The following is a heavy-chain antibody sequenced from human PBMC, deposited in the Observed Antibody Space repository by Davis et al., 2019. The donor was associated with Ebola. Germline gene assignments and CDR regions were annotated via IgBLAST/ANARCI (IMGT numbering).Heavy chain of an antibody. V-gene: IGHV3-21*01. D-gene: IGHD1-1*01. CDR1: GFTFSSYS. Sequence: GGSLRLSCAASGFTFSSYSMNWVRQAPGKGLEWVSSISSSSSYIYYADSVKGRFTISRDNAKNSLYLQMNSLRAEDTAVYYCARVRDPVWFDPWGQGTLVTVSS. CDR2: ISSSSSYI. J-gene: IGHJ5*02. CDR3: ARVRDPVWFDP.